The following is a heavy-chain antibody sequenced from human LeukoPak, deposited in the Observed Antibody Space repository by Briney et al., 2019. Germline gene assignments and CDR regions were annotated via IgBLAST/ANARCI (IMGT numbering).Heavy chain of an antibody. CDR3: ARVSFHYHSGNYGWYFDS. D-gene: IGHD3-10*01. J-gene: IGHJ4*02. CDR2: IYCTGIS. V-gene: IGHV4-59*11. CDR1: GVSISGQY. Sequence: SETLSLTCTVSGVSISGQYWSLIRQPPGKGLEWIGYIYCTGISKYNPSLKSRVTISVDASKNQFSLRLTSVTAADTAVYYCARVSFHYHSGNYGWYFDSWGQGTLVTVSS.